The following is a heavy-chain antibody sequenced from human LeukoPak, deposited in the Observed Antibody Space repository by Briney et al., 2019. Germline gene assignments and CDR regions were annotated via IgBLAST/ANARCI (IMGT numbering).Heavy chain of an antibody. D-gene: IGHD3-22*01. J-gene: IGHJ4*02. Sequence: ASVKVSCKASGGTFSSYAISWVRQAPGQGLEWMGGIIPIFGTANYAQKFQGRVTITADESTSTAYMELSSLRSEDTAVYYCARDRYDSSGCSPPFDYWGQGTLVTVSS. V-gene: IGHV1-69*13. CDR2: IIPIFGTA. CDR1: GGTFSSYA. CDR3: ARDRYDSSGCSPPFDY.